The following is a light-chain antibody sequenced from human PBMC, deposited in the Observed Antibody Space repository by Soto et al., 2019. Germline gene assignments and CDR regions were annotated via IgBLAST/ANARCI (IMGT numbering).Light chain of an antibody. J-gene: IGLJ1*01. Sequence: QLVLTQPASVSGSPGQSITISCTGTSSDVGGYNYVSWYQQHPGKAPKLMIYEVSNRPSGVSNRFSGSKSGNTASLTISGLQAEDEADYYCSSYTSSSTQLVFGTGTKLTVL. CDR1: SSDVGGYNY. CDR3: SSYTSSSTQLV. V-gene: IGLV2-14*01. CDR2: EVS.